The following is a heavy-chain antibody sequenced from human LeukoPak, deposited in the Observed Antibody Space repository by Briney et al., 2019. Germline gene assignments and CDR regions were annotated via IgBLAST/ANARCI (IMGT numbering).Heavy chain of an antibody. Sequence: GGSLRLSCTASGFTFSSYSMNWVRQAPGKGLEWVSYISSSSSSIYYADSVKGRFTISRDNAKNSLYLQMNSLRAEDTAVYYCARLSGGSWSPYYFDYWGQGTLVTVSS. CDR3: ARLSGGSWSPYYFDY. CDR1: GFTFSSYS. J-gene: IGHJ4*02. V-gene: IGHV3-48*01. CDR2: ISSSSSSI. D-gene: IGHD2-15*01.